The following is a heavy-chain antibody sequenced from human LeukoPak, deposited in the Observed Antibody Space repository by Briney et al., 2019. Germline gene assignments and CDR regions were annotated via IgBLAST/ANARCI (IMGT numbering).Heavy chain of an antibody. CDR1: GGSISSSSYY. CDR2: IYYSGST. D-gene: IGHD3-22*01. J-gene: IGHJ3*02. CDR3: ARPREISDSSGYYLSAFDI. Sequence: SETLSLTCTVSGGSISSSSYYWGWIRQPPGKGLEWIGSIYYSGSTYYNPSLKSRVTISVDTSKNQFSLKLSSVTAADTAVYYCARPREISDSSGYYLSAFDIWGQGTMVTVSS. V-gene: IGHV4-39*01.